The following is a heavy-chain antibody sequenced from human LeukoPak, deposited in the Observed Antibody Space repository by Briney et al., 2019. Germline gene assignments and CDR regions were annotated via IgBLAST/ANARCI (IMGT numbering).Heavy chain of an antibody. CDR2: ISYDGSNK. J-gene: IGHJ4*02. V-gene: IGHV3-30*18. Sequence: GWCLRLSCAPSRFTFSSYGMHWVRQAPGKGLEWVAVISYDGSNKYYADSVKGRFTISRDNSKNTLYLQMNSLRAEDTAVYYCAKDGRRYCSSTSCYKNDYWGQGTLVTVSS. D-gene: IGHD2-2*02. CDR1: RFTFSSYG. CDR3: AKDGRRYCSSTSCYKNDY.